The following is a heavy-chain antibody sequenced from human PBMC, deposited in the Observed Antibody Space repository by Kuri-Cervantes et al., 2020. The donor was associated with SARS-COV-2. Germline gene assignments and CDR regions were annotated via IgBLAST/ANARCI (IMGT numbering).Heavy chain of an antibody. J-gene: IGHJ5*02. CDR3: ARHWSITMIVVVTPSGFDP. CDR2: ICYSGST. D-gene: IGHD3-22*01. Sequence: SETLSLTCTVSGGSISSYYWGWIRQPPGKGLEWIGSICYSGSTYYNPSLKSRVTISVDTSKNQFSLKLSSVTAADTAVYYCARHWSITMIVVVTPSGFDPWGQGTLVTVSS. CDR1: GGSISSYY. V-gene: IGHV4-39*01.